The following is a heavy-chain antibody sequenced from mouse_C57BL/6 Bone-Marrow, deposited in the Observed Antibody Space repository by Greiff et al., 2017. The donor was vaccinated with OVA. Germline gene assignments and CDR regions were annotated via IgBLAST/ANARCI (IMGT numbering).Heavy chain of an antibody. CDR3: ARSGVITAVVAHWYFDV. D-gene: IGHD1-1*01. CDR1: GYAFSSSW. V-gene: IGHV1-82*01. CDR2: IYPGDGDT. J-gene: IGHJ1*03. Sequence: QVQLQQSGPELVKPGASVKISCKASGYAFSSSWMNWVKQRPGKGLEWIGRIYPGDGDTNYNGKFKGKATLTAYKSSSTAYMQLSSLTSEDSAVYFCARSGVITAVVAHWYFDVWGTGTTVTVSS.